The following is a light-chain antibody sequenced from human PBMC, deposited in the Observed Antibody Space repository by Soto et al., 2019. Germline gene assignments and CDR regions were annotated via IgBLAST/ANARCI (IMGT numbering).Light chain of an antibody. V-gene: IGKV3-20*01. Sequence: EIVLTQSPGTLYLSPGERAPLSCRASQSVSSSYLAWYQQKPGQAPRLLLYGASSRATGIPDRFSGSESGTDFTLTISRLEPEDFAVYYCQQYGSSPPWTFGQGTKVEIK. J-gene: IGKJ1*01. CDR2: GAS. CDR1: QSVSSSY. CDR3: QQYGSSPPWT.